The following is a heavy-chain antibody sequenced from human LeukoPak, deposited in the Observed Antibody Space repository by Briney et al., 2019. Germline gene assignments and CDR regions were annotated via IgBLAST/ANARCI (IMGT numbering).Heavy chain of an antibody. J-gene: IGHJ6*03. CDR2: INHSGST. Sequence: SETLSLTCTVSGGSISYYYWNWIRQPPGKGLEWIGEINHSGSTNYNPSLKSRVTISVDTSKNQFSLKLSSVTAADTAVYYCARGRNKWLRFDPCMDVWGKGTTVTVSS. D-gene: IGHD5-12*01. CDR1: GGSISYYY. V-gene: IGHV4-34*01. CDR3: ARGRNKWLRFDPCMDV.